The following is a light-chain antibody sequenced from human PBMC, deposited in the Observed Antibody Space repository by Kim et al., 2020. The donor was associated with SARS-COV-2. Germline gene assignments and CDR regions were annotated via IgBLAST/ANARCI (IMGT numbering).Light chain of an antibody. J-gene: IGLJ1*01. CDR2: DVS. V-gene: IGLV2-14*01. Sequence: QSALTQPASVSGSPGQSITISCTGTSSDVGGYNYVSWYQQHPGKAPKLMIYDVSKRPSGVSNRFSGSKSGNTASLTISGLQAEDEADYYCSSYTSTSTALHVFGTGTKVTVL. CDR1: SSDVGGYNY. CDR3: SSYTSTSTALHV.